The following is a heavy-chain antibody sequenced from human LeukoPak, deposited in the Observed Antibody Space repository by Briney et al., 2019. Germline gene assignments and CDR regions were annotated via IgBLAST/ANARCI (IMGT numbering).Heavy chain of an antibody. CDR3: ARGWDYDSGGRPTAYVY. CDR1: GGTFSSYA. J-gene: IGHJ4*02. D-gene: IGHD3-22*01. CDR2: IIPIFGTA. Sequence: SVKVSCKASGGTFSSYAISWVRQAPGQGLEWMGGIIPIFGTANYAQKFQGRVTITADESTSTVYMELNSLKSEDTAVYYCARGWDYDSGGRPTAYVYWGQGTLVTVSS. V-gene: IGHV1-69*13.